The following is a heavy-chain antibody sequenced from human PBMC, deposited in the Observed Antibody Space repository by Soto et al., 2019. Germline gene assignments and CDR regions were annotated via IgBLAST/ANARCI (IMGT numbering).Heavy chain of an antibody. D-gene: IGHD3-9*01. J-gene: IGHJ4*02. CDR2: VSGGGGKT. CDR3: AKDGPYYDILTGFSERGNYFDY. V-gene: IGHV3-23*01. CDR1: GFTFSTYA. Sequence: EVNLWESGGGLVQPGGSLRLSCAASGFTFSTYAMNWVRQAPGKGLEWVATVSGGGGKTYYADSVKGRFTISRDNSKNTLDLQMNSLRAEDTAVYYCAKDGPYYDILTGFSERGNYFDYWGQGTLVTVSS.